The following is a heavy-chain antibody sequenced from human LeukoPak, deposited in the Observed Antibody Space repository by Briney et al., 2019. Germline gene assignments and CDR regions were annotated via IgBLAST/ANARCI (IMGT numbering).Heavy chain of an antibody. CDR1: GGTFSSYA. D-gene: IGHD2-15*01. J-gene: IGHJ3*02. CDR3: ARVGGPTSAFDI. V-gene: IGHV1-69*13. Sequence: SVKVSCKASGGTFSSYAISWVRQAPGQGLEWMGGIIPIFGTANYAQKFQGRVTIAADESTSTAYMELSSLRSEDTAVYYCARVGGPTSAFDIWGQGTMVIVSS. CDR2: IIPIFGTA.